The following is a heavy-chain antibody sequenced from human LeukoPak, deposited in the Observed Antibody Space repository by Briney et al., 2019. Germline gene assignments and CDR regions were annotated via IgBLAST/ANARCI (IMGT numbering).Heavy chain of an antibody. CDR1: GFTFGDYA. Sequence: GGSLRLSCTASGFTFGDYAMSWVRQAPGKGLEWVGFIRSKAYGGTTEYAAPVKGRFTISRDDSKSIAYLQMNSLKTEDTAVYYCTREPPEWLALLDYWGQGTLVTVSS. V-gene: IGHV3-49*04. J-gene: IGHJ4*02. D-gene: IGHD6-19*01. CDR3: TREPPEWLALLDY. CDR2: IRSKAYGGTT.